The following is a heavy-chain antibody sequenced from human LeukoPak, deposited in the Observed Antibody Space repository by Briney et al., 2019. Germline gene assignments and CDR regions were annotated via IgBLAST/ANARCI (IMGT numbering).Heavy chain of an antibody. Sequence: GGSLRLSCAASGFTFSNSWMHWVRQTPGKGPVGVSCINTDGNIMRYADSVKGRFTISRDNAKNTLYLQMNSLRVEDTAVYYCARAGGPPTAMGFDPWGQGSLVSVST. CDR2: INTDGNIM. CDR3: ARAGGPPTAMGFDP. CDR1: GFTFSNSW. J-gene: IGHJ5*02. V-gene: IGHV3-74*01. D-gene: IGHD2-2*01.